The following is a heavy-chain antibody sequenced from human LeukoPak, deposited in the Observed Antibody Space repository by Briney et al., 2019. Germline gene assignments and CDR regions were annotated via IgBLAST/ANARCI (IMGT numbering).Heavy chain of an antibody. CDR1: GFTFNSYW. Sequence: PGGSLRLSCAASGFTFNSYWMHWVRQVPGKGLVWVSRINSDGSRTNYVDSAKGRFTISRDNARNSLYLQMNSLRAEDTAVYYCARDGLAAATLHWCFDLWGRGTLVTVSS. CDR2: INSDGSRT. CDR3: ARDGLAAATLHWCFDL. D-gene: IGHD2-15*01. J-gene: IGHJ2*01. V-gene: IGHV3-74*01.